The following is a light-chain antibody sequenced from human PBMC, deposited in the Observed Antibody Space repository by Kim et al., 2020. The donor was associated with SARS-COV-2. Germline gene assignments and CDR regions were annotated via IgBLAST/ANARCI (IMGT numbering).Light chain of an antibody. CDR1: QSVVYTSNNKNY. V-gene: IGKV4-1*01. CDR3: QQYYSTPLT. CDR2: WAS. Sequence: DIVMTQSPDSLAVSLGERATINCKSSQSVVYTSNNKNYLAWYQQKPGQPPKLLFYWASTRESGVPDRFSGSGSGTDFTLTISSLQAEDVAVYYCQQYYSTPLTFGGGTKVDIK. J-gene: IGKJ4*01.